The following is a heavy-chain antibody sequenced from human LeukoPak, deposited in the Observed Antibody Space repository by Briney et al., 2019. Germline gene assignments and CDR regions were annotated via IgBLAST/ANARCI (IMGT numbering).Heavy chain of an antibody. CDR3: ARELNTAMVMGWFDP. Sequence: SGGSLRLSCAASGFTFSSYEMNWVRQAPGKGLEWVSYISSSGSTIYYADSVKGRFTISRDNAKNSLYLQMNSLRAEDTAVYYCARELNTAMVMGWFDPWGQGTLVTVSS. CDR1: GFTFSSYE. V-gene: IGHV3-48*03. D-gene: IGHD5-18*01. J-gene: IGHJ5*02. CDR2: ISSSGSTI.